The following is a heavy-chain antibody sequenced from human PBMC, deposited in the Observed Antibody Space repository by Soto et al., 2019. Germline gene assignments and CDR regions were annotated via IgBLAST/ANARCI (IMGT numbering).Heavy chain of an antibody. J-gene: IGHJ4*02. V-gene: IGHV3-23*01. CDR3: AKEYSRRDGDYSFGYI. CDR2: ISGSGGST. CDR1: GFTFSSYA. Sequence: GGSLRLSCAASGFTFSSYAISWVRQAPGKGLEWVSAISGSGGSTYYADSVKGRFTISRDNSKNTLYLQMNSLRIEDTAVYYCAKEYSRRDGDYSFGYIWGQGTPVPVSA. D-gene: IGHD4-17*01.